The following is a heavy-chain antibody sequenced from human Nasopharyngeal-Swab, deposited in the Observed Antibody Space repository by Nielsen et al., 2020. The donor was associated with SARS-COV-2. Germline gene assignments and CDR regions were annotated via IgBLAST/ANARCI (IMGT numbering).Heavy chain of an antibody. CDR1: GGSFSGYY. Sequence: GSLRLSCAVYGGSFSGYYWSWIRQPPGKGLEWIGEINHSGSTNYNPSLKSRVTISVDTSKNQLSLKLSSVTAADTAVYYCARSPRGGFDPWGQGTLVTVSS. CDR3: ARSPRGGFDP. J-gene: IGHJ5*02. V-gene: IGHV4-34*01. CDR2: INHSGST. D-gene: IGHD3-10*01.